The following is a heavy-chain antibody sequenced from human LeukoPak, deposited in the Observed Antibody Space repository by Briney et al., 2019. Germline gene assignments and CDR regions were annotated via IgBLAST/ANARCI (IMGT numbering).Heavy chain of an antibody. V-gene: IGHV3-23*01. CDR2: ISGSGGST. CDR1: GFTFSSYA. J-gene: IGHJ4*02. Sequence: PGGSLRLSCAASGFTFSSYAMSWVRQAPGKGLEWVSAISGSGGSTYYADFVKGRFTISRDNSKNTLYLQMNSLRAEDTAVYYCAKDGYCSGGSCYATFDYWGQGTLVTVSS. D-gene: IGHD2-15*01. CDR3: AKDGYCSGGSCYATFDY.